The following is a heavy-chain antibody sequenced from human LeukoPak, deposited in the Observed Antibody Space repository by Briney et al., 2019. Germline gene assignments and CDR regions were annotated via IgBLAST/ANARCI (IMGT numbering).Heavy chain of an antibody. CDR2: ISSSSSYI. V-gene: IGHV3-21*05. J-gene: IGHJ4*02. D-gene: IGHD3-10*01. CDR1: GFTFSSYS. CDR3: AKDIGYYGSGTYYIEY. Sequence: GGSLRLSCAASGFTFSSYSMNWVRQAPGKGLEWGSYISSSSSYIYYADSVKGRFTISRDNAKNSLYLQMNSLRAEDTAVYYCAKDIGYYGSGTYYIEYWGQGTLVTVSS.